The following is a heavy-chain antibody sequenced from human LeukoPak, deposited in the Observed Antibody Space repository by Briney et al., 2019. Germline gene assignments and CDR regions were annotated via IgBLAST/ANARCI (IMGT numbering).Heavy chain of an antibody. D-gene: IGHD4-11*01. CDR1: GFTFSSYA. Sequence: GGSLRLSCAASGFTFSSYAVSWVRQAPGKGLEWVSASSGSGETTYYADSVKGRFTISRDNSKNTLYLQMNSLRAEDTAVYYCARGWVSKGYLDNWGQGTLVTVSS. J-gene: IGHJ4*02. CDR3: ARGWVSKGYLDN. CDR2: SSGSGETT. V-gene: IGHV3-23*01.